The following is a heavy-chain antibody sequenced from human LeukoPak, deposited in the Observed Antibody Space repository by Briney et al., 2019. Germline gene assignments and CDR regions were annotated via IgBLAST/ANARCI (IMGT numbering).Heavy chain of an antibody. CDR1: GFTFSSYG. CDR3: ARDFSSWGGDLPFDAFDI. D-gene: IGHD2-21*02. Sequence: LAGGSLRLSCAASGFTFSSYGMHWVRQAPGKGLEWVAFIRYDGSNKYYADSVKGRFTISRDNSKNTLYLQMNSLRAEDTAVYYCARDFSSWGGDLPFDAFDIWGQGTMVTVSS. V-gene: IGHV3-30*02. J-gene: IGHJ3*02. CDR2: IRYDGSNK.